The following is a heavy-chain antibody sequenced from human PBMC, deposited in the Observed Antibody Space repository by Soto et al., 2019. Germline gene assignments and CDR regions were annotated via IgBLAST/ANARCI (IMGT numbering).Heavy chain of an antibody. CDR1: GASISSDNYY. J-gene: IGHJ5*02. CDR2: IYYSRNT. D-gene: IGHD3-16*01. Sequence: QVQLQESGPGLVKPSETLSLTCTVSGASISSDNYYWGWIRQPPGKGLEWIGNIYYSRNTYYNPSLKSRVTLSVDTSKNQFSLKLNAVTAADTAVYYCARDDYKDGGNNWFDPWGQGTLVTVSS. CDR3: ARDDYKDGGNNWFDP. V-gene: IGHV4-39*07.